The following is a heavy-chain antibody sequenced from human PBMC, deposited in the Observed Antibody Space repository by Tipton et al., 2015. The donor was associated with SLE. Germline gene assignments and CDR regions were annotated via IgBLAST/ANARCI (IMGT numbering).Heavy chain of an antibody. Sequence: SLRLSCAASGFTFTDFQMSWIRQGPGKGREWISYISSTGSASSYADSVKGRFTISRDNAKNSLYLQMNSLRAEDTAVYYCASSAIAAAGRFDYWGQGTLVTVSS. J-gene: IGHJ4*02. D-gene: IGHD6-13*01. CDR2: ISSTGSAS. CDR3: ASSAIAAAGRFDY. V-gene: IGHV3-11*04. CDR1: GFTFTDFQ.